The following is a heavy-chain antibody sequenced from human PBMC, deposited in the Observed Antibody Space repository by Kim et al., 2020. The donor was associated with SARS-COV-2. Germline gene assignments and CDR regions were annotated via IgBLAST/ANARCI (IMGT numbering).Heavy chain of an antibody. CDR3: AKQPHYYDSSGFGGSDNYFDY. CDR2: ISGSGGST. J-gene: IGHJ4*02. D-gene: IGHD3-22*01. CDR1: GFTFSSYA. Sequence: GGSLRLSCAASGFTFSSYAMSWVRQAPGKGLEWVSAISGSGGSTYYADSVKGRFTISRDNSKNTLYLQMNSLRAEDTAVYYCAKQPHYYDSSGFGGSDNYFDYWGQGPLVPVSS. V-gene: IGHV3-23*01.